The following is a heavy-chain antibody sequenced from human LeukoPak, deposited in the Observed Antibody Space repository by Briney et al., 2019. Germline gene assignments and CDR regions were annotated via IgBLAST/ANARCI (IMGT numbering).Heavy chain of an antibody. CDR2: IGGSSEAL. Sequence: SGGSLRLSCAASGFTFSSYSMNWVRQAPGKGLEWVAYIGGSSEALYYADSVKGRFTISRDNAKNSLYLQMNSLRDEDTAVFYCVRDHALTFDCWGQGTLVTVSS. D-gene: IGHD2-2*01. CDR3: VRDHALTFDC. V-gene: IGHV3-48*02. J-gene: IGHJ4*02. CDR1: GFTFSSYS.